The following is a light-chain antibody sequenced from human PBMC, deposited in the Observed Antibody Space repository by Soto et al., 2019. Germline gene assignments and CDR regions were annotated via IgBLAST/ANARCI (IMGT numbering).Light chain of an antibody. CDR3: CSYAGSSTFDVV. J-gene: IGLJ2*01. V-gene: IGLV2-23*03. CDR1: SRDVGSYNL. CDR2: EGS. Sequence: QSALTQPASVSGSPGQSITISCTGTSRDVGSYNLVSWYQQHPGKAPKLMIYEGSKRPSGVSNRFSGSKSGNTASLTISGLHAEDEADYYCCSYAGSSTFDVVFGGGTMLTVL.